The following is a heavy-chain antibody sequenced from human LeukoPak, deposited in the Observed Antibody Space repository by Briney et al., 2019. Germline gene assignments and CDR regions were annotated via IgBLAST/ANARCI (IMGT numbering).Heavy chain of an antibody. CDR3: ARHTRWAYYYGSGSYSRHNWFDP. V-gene: IGHV4-59*08. D-gene: IGHD3-10*01. CDR1: GGSITSYY. CDR2: IYYSGST. Sequence: PSETLSLTCTVSGGSITSYYWSWIRQPPGKGLEWIGYIYYSGSTNYNPSLKSRVTISVDTSKNQFSLKLSSVTASDTAVYYCARHTRWAYYYGSGSYSRHNWFDPWGQGTLVTVSS. J-gene: IGHJ5*02.